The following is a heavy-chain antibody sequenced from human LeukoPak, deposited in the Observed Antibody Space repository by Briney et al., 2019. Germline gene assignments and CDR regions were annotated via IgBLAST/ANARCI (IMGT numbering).Heavy chain of an antibody. V-gene: IGHV3-23*01. CDR3: AASSGYYRIFDY. J-gene: IGHJ4*02. CDR1: GFTFSSYG. D-gene: IGHD3-22*01. CDR2: ISGSGGST. Sequence: GGSLRLSCAASGFTFSSYGMSWVRQAPGKGLEWVSGISGSGGSTYYADSVKGRFTISRDNSKSTLYLQMNSLRAEDTAVYYCAASSGYYRIFDYWGQGTLVTVSS.